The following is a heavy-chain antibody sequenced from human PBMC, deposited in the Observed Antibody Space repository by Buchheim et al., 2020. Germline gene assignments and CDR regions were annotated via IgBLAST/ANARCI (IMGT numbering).Heavy chain of an antibody. Sequence: EVQLLESGGGLVQPGGSLRLSCAASGFTFSSYAMSWVRQAPGKGLEWVSAISGSGGSTYYADSVKGRVTISRDNSKNTLYLQMNSLRAEDTAVYYCAKGSVWLLHISEELFDYWGQGTL. V-gene: IGHV3-23*01. CDR2: ISGSGGST. J-gene: IGHJ4*02. D-gene: IGHD2-15*01. CDR3: AKGSVWLLHISEELFDY. CDR1: GFTFSSYA.